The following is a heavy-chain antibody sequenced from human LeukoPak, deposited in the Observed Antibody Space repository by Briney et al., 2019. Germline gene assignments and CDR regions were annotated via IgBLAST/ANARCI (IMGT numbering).Heavy chain of an antibody. CDR2: INPNNGGT. V-gene: IGHV1-2*06. CDR1: GYTFTGYY. Sequence: GASVKVSCKASGYTFTGYYMHWVRQAPGQGLEWMGRINPNNGGTNYAQKFQGRVTMTRDTSISTAYMELSRLRSDDTAVYYCARDRYYDILTGYYSLWGQGTLVTVSS. J-gene: IGHJ4*02. D-gene: IGHD3-9*01. CDR3: ARDRYYDILTGYYSL.